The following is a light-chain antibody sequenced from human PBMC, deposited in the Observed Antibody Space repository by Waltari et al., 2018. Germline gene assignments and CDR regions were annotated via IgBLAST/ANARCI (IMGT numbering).Light chain of an antibody. V-gene: IGLV4-69*01. Sequence: QVVLTQSPSASASLGASVKLTCTLSSGHSNYAIAWHQQQPETGPRYLMKLTSDGSHIKGDGIPDRFSGSSSGAERYLTISSLQSEDEADYYCQTWDTAFRVFGGGTKLTVL. CDR2: LTSDGSH. CDR1: SGHSNYA. CDR3: QTWDTAFRV. J-gene: IGLJ3*02.